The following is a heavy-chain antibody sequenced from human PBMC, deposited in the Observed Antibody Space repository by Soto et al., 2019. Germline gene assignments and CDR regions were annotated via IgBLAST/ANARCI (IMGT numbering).Heavy chain of an antibody. CDR1: GGSISSYY. Sequence: SETLSLTCTVSGGSISSYYWSWIRQPPGKGLEWIGYIYYSGSTNYNPSLKSRVTISVDTSKNQFSLKLSSVTAADTAVYYCAGGSGKHYGMDVWGQGTTVTVSS. D-gene: IGHD3-10*01. CDR3: AGGSGKHYGMDV. J-gene: IGHJ6*02. V-gene: IGHV4-59*01. CDR2: IYYSGST.